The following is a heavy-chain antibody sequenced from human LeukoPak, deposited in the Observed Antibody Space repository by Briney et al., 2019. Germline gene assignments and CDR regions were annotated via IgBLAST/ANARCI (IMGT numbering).Heavy chain of an antibody. CDR3: AHRPPYYDSSGYYLY. V-gene: IGHV2-5*01. Sequence: SGPTLVNPTQTLTLTCTFSGFSLSTSGVGVGWIRQPPGKALEWLALIYWNDDKRYGPSLKSRLTITKDTSKNQVVLTMTNMDPVDTATYYCAHRPPYYDSSGYYLYWGQGTLVTVSS. D-gene: IGHD3-22*01. J-gene: IGHJ4*02. CDR1: GFSLSTSGVG. CDR2: IYWNDDK.